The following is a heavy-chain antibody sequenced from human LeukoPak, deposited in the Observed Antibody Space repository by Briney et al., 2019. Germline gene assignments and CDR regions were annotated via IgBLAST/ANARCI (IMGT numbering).Heavy chain of an antibody. CDR3: TRDTYYDFWSGYYRGFDY. D-gene: IGHD3-3*01. CDR1: GFTFGDYA. Sequence: PPGGSLRFSCTASGFTFGDYAMSWVRQAPGKGLEWVGFIRSKAYGGTTEYAASVKGRFTISRDDSKSIAYLQMNSLKTEDTAVYYCTRDTYYDFWSGYYRGFDYWGQGTLVTVSS. CDR2: IRSKAYGGTT. J-gene: IGHJ4*02. V-gene: IGHV3-49*04.